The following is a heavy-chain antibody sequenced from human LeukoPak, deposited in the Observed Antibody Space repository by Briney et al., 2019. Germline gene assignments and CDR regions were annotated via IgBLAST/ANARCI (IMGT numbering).Heavy chain of an antibody. CDR3: ASQGLETYYMDV. CDR1: GYTFTSYY. D-gene: IGHD3-3*01. CDR2: INHSGGST. V-gene: IGHV1-46*01. Sequence: ASVKVSCKASGYTFTSYYMHWVRQAPGQGLEWMGIINHSGGSTSYAQKFQGRVTMTRDMSTSTVYMELSSLRSEDTAVYYCASQGLETYYMDVWGKGTTVTVSS. J-gene: IGHJ6*03.